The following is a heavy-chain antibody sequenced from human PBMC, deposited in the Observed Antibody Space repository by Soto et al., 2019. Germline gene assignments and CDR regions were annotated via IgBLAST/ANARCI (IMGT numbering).Heavy chain of an antibody. V-gene: IGHV1-18*01. J-gene: IGHJ4*02. CDR3: ARGNGLVVPATTHDY. CDR2: ISGYNGTT. Sequence: QVQLVQSGAEVKKPGASVKVSCKASGYTFTSYGINWVRQAPGQGLEWMGWISGYNGTTNYAQKLQGRVTMTTDTSTSTAYREVRSLGYDDTAVYYCARGNGLVVPATTHDYWGQGTLVTVSS. CDR1: GYTFTSYG. D-gene: IGHD2-2*01.